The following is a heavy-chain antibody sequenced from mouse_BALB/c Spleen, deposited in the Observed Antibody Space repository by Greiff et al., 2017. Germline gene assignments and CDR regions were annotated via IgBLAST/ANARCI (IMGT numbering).Heavy chain of an antibody. J-gene: IGHJ2*01. D-gene: IGHD1-1*01. CDR3: ARGDYYGSSYDFDY. Sequence: QVHVKQSGAELAKPGASVKMSCKASGYTFTSYWMHWVKQRPGQGLEWIGYINPSTGYTEYNQKFKDKATLTADKSSSTAYMQLSSLTSEDSAVYYCARGDYYGSSYDFDYWGQGTTLTVSS. V-gene: IGHV1-7*01. CDR2: INPSTGYT. CDR1: GYTFTSYW.